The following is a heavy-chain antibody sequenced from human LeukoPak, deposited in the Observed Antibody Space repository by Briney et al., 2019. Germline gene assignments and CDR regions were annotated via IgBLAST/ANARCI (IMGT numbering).Heavy chain of an antibody. CDR2: IASDGGAK. Sequence: PGTSLRLSCVASGFSFSNHGMHWVRQAPGKGLEWVSVIASDGGAKFYADSVKGRFTLSRDNPKNMFFLQMNLLTVEDTAIYYCAREATWGQWYFDHWGQGNPVTVSS. CDR1: GFSFSNHG. D-gene: IGHD6-19*01. CDR3: AREATWGQWYFDH. J-gene: IGHJ4*02. V-gene: IGHV3-30*03.